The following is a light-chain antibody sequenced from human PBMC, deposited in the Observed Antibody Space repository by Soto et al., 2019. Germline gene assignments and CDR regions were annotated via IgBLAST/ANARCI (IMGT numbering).Light chain of an antibody. CDR1: QSVRNY. CDR2: GAS. J-gene: IGKJ1*01. Sequence: IVMTQSPATLSVSPGERATLSCRASQSVRNYLAWYQQRPGPAPRLLIFGASTRATDITARFSGSGSGTEFTLTISSLQSEEFAASYCQQYNNWPRTFGQGTKVEIK. CDR3: QQYNNWPRT. V-gene: IGKV3-15*01.